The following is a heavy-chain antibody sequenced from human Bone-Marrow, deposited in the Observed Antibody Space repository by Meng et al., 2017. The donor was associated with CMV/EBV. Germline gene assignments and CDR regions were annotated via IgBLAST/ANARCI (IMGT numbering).Heavy chain of an antibody. CDR1: GFTFSSYG. CDR2: IRYDGSNK. D-gene: IGHD2-2*01. J-gene: IGHJ3*02. V-gene: IGHV3-30*02. Sequence: SCAASGFTFSSYGMHWVRQAPGKGLEWVAFIRYDGSNKYYADSVKGRFTISRDNSKNTLYLQMNSLRAEDTAVYYCAKFGGMPVVVPAASDAFDIWGQGTMVTVSS. CDR3: AKFGGMPVVVPAASDAFDI.